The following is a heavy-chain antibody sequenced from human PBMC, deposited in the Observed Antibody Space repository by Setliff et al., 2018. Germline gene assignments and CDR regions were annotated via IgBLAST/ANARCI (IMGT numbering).Heavy chain of an antibody. J-gene: IGHJ5*02. D-gene: IGHD3-10*01. CDR3: AREIVTPYITMVRETARGFDP. Sequence: SETLSLTCTVSGGSISSTHFWGWIRQPPGEGLEWIGSIYYSGTTYYNPSLKSRVTMTVGTSKNQFSLKLSSVTAADTAVYYCAREIVTPYITMVRETARGFDPWGQGTLVTVSS. CDR2: IYYSGTT. V-gene: IGHV4-39*02. CDR1: GGSISSTHF.